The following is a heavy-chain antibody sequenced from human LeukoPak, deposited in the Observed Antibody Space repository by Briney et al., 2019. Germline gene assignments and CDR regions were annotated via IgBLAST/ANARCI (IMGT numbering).Heavy chain of an antibody. CDR3: AKDSGYSYVDNWFDP. D-gene: IGHD5-18*01. V-gene: IGHV3-30*02. J-gene: IGHJ5*02. CDR1: GFTFSSYG. Sequence: GGSLRLSCAASGFTFSSYGMHWVRQAPGKGLEWVAFIRYDGSNKYYADSVKGRFTISRDNSKNTLYLQMNSLRAEDTAVYYCAKDSGYSYVDNWFDPWGQGTLVTVSS. CDR2: IRYDGSNK.